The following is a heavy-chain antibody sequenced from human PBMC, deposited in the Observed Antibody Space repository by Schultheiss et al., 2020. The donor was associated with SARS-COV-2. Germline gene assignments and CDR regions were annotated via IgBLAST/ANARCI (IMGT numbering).Heavy chain of an antibody. Sequence: ASVKVSCKASGYTFTSYGISWVRQAPGQGLEWMGWISAYNGNTNYAQKLQGRVTMTRNTSISTAYMELSSLRSEDTAVYYCTTTIFGVVTTDYWGQGTPVTVSS. D-gene: IGHD3-3*01. J-gene: IGHJ4*02. CDR2: ISAYNGNT. V-gene: IGHV1-18*01. CDR1: GYTFTSYG. CDR3: TTTIFGVVTTDY.